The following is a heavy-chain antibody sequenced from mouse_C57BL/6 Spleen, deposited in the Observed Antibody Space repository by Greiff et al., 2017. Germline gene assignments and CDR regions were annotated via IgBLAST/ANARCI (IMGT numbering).Heavy chain of an antibody. V-gene: IGHV1-39*01. D-gene: IGHD1-1*01. CDR1: GYSFTDYN. CDR2: INPNYGTT. Sequence: EVQLQQSGPELVKPGASVKISCKASGYSFTDYNMNWVKQSHGKSLEWIGVINPNYGTTSYNQKFKGKATLTVDQSSSTAYMQLNSLTSEDSAVYYCARSYYYGSSYGWYFDVWGTGTTVTVSS. CDR3: ARSYYYGSSYGWYFDV. J-gene: IGHJ1*03.